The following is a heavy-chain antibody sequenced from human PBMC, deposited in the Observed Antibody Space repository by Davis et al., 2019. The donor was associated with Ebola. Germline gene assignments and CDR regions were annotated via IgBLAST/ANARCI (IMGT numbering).Heavy chain of an antibody. CDR2: IYYSGST. CDR1: GGSISSGGYY. V-gene: IGHV4-31*03. CDR3: ARDYYDSSGYYLGGY. D-gene: IGHD3-22*01. Sequence: MPSETLSLTCTVSGGSISSGGYYWSWIRQHPGKGLEWIGYIYYSGSTYYNPSLKSRVTISVDKSKNQFSLKLSSVTAADTAVYYCARDYYDSSGYYLGGYWGQGTLVTVSS. J-gene: IGHJ4*02.